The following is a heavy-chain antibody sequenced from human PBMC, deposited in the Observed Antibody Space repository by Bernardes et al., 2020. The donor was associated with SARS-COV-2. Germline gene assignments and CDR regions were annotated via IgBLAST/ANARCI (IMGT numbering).Heavy chain of an antibody. CDR1: GFTLRNTA. Sequence: GGSLRLSCAVSGFTLRNTAMSWVRQAPGKGLEWVSGIDLGGDNTYFADSVKGRFTISRDTSKNTLFLQMNSLRADDTAIYYCAKEVPANDYWGQGTLVTVSS. CDR2: IDLGGDNT. V-gene: IGHV3-23*01. J-gene: IGHJ4*02. D-gene: IGHD2-2*01. CDR3: AKEVPANDY.